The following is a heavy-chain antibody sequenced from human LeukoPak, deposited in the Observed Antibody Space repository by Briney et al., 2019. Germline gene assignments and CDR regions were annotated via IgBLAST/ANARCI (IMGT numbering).Heavy chain of an antibody. CDR1: GFTFSNYA. CDR2: ISGSGGST. V-gene: IGHV3-23*01. CDR3: AKSYGGNSAFDY. D-gene: IGHD4-23*01. Sequence: GGLSLSCPASGFTFSNYAMSWVRQAPGKGLGWVSAISGSGGSTYYAGSLKGRFTISRDNSKNTLYLQMNTLRAEDTAIYYCAKSYGGNSAFDYWGQGTLVTVSS. J-gene: IGHJ4*02.